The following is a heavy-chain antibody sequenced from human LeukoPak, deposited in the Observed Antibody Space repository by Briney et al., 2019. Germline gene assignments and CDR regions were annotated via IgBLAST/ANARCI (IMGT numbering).Heavy chain of an antibody. CDR2: IKSKTDGGTT. V-gene: IGHV3-15*01. CDR3: TTDLSSDPERGLDDLFDY. J-gene: IGHJ4*02. CDR1: GFTFSNAW. Sequence: GGSLRLSCAASGFTFSNAWMSWVRQAPGKGLEWVGRIKSKTDGGTTDYAAPVKGRFTISRDDSKNTLYLQMNSLKTEDTAVYYCTTDLSSDPERGLDDLFDYWGQGTLVTVSS. D-gene: IGHD3-3*01.